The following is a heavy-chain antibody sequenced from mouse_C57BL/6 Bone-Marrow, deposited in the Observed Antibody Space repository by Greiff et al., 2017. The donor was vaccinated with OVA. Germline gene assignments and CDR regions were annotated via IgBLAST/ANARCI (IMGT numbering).Heavy chain of an antibody. CDR2: ISSGSSTI. CDR1: GFTFSDYG. Sequence: DVQLVESGGGLVKPGGSLKLSCAASGFTFSDYGMHWVRQAPEKGLEWVAYISSGSSTIYYADTVKGRFTISRDNAKNTLFLQMTSLRSEDTAMYYCARPTGTCFDYWGQGTTLTVSS. V-gene: IGHV5-17*01. J-gene: IGHJ2*01. CDR3: ARPTGTCFDY. D-gene: IGHD4-1*02.